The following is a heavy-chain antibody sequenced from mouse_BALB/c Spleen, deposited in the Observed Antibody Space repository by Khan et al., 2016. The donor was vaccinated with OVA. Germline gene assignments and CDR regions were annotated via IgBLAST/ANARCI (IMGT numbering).Heavy chain of an antibody. J-gene: IGHJ4*01. V-gene: IGHV1-4*01. D-gene: IGHD2-14*01. CDR3: AGSTTEYALDY. CDR1: GYTFTSNT. Sequence: QVQLQQSGAELARPGASVKMSCKASGYTFTSNTMHWVKQRPGQGLEWIGYINPRSDYTQYNQKFNDKATLTADTSSSTAYMQLSSLTSEDSAVYYCAGSTTEYALDYWGQGTSVTVSS. CDR2: INPRSDYT.